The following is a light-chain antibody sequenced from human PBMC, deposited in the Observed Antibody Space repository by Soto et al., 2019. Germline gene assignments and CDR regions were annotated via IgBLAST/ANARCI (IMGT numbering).Light chain of an antibody. CDR2: AAS. CDR3: QQYGSSLST. Sequence: DIQMTQSPSSLSASVGDRVTITCRASQSIRIYLNWYQQKPGKAPELLIFAASSLQSGVPSRFSGSGSGTDFTLTISRLEPEDFAVYYCQQYGSSLSTFGQGTKVDIK. J-gene: IGKJ1*01. V-gene: IGKV1-39*01. CDR1: QSIRIY.